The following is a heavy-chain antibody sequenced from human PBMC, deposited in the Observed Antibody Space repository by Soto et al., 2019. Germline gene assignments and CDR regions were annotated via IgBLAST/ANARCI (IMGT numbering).Heavy chain of an antibody. Sequence: NPSETLSLTCAVYGGSFSGYYWSWIRQPPGKGLEWIGEINHSGSTNYNPSLKSRVTISVDTSKNQFSLKLSSVTAADTAVYYCARGRVTIFGVVTKYFDYWGQGTLVTVSS. V-gene: IGHV4-34*01. CDR3: ARGRVTIFGVVTKYFDY. J-gene: IGHJ4*02. CDR2: INHSGST. D-gene: IGHD3-3*01. CDR1: GGSFSGYY.